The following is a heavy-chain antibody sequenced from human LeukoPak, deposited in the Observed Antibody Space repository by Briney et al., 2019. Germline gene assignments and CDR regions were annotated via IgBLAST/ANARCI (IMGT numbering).Heavy chain of an antibody. J-gene: IGHJ4*02. CDR1: GYTFTSYG. Sequence: ASVKVSCKASGYTFTSYGISWVRQAPGQGLEWMGWITAYNDNTYYAQKLQGRVTMTTDTSTSTAYMELRSLRSDDTAVYYCARDLRGGSSSWYVSGGDYWGQGTLVTVSS. V-gene: IGHV1-18*01. CDR3: ARDLRGGSSSWYVSGGDY. CDR2: ITAYNDNT. D-gene: IGHD6-13*01.